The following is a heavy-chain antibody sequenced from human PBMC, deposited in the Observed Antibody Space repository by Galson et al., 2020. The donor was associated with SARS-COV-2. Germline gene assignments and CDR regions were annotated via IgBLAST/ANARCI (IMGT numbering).Heavy chain of an antibody. J-gene: IGHJ4*02. CDR1: GGSISSYY. D-gene: IGHD2-2*02. Sequence: SETLSLTCTVSGGSISSYYWSWIRQPPGKGLEWIGYIYYSGSTNYNPSLKSRVTISVDTSKNQFSLKLSSVTAADTAVYYCARWPIVVVPAAIQGIQALSVDYWGQGTLVTVSS. V-gene: IGHV4-59*01. CDR3: ARWPIVVVPAAIQGIQALSVDY. CDR2: IYYSGST.